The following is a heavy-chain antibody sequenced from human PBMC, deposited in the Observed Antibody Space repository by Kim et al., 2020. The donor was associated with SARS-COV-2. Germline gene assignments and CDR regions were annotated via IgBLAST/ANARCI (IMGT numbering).Heavy chain of an antibody. CDR2: IYYSGST. J-gene: IGHJ4*02. V-gene: IGHV4-39*01. Sequence: SETLSLTCTVSGGSISSSSYYWGWIRQPPGKGLEWIGSIYYSGSTYYNPSLKSRVTISVDTSKNQFSLKLSSVTAADTAVYYCARGRGRWLQFGGCDYWGQGTLVTVSS. CDR1: GGSISSSSYY. CDR3: ARGRGRWLQFGGCDY. D-gene: IGHD5-12*01.